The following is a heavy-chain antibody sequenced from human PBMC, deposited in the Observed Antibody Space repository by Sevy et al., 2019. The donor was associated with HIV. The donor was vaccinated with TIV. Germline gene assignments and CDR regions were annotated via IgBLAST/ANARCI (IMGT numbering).Heavy chain of an antibody. Sequence: GGSLRLSCAASEFTFSNFWMSWVRQAPGKGLEWVATIKQDGSEKYYVDSVRGRFTISRDNAKNSLFLQLNSLRAEDTAVYYCARDQGLFLRFYFDSWGQRALVTVSS. J-gene: IGHJ4*02. CDR3: ARDQGLFLRFYFDS. CDR2: IKQDGSEK. CDR1: EFTFSNFW. V-gene: IGHV3-7*01.